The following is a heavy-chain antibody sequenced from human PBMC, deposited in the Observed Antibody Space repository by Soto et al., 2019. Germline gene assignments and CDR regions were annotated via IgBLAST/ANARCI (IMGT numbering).Heavy chain of an antibody. CDR1: GFTLSSHW. Sequence: EVQLVESGGGLAQPGGSLRLSCAASGFTLSSHWMHWVRQAPGKGLVWVSRINRDGSTINYDDSVRGRYTISRDNAKNTLSLQMNSLRAEDTAVYYCARVADCTYSSNCNGRAAFDMWGQGPMVTVSS. CDR2: INRDGSTI. V-gene: IGHV3-74*01. CDR3: ARVADCTYSSNCNGRAAFDM. J-gene: IGHJ3*02. D-gene: IGHD6-13*01.